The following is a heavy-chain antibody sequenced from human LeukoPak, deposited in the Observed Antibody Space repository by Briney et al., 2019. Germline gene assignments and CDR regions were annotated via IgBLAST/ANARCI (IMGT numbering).Heavy chain of an antibody. Sequence: GGSLRLSCADSGYTFSNYTISWVPAAPGEGLEWGSAITVRGGNTYCADAVKGRFTISRDNSKITVFLQMNSVRGEDRAVYYCAKWGDYGILTCYFVSDYWGQGTLVTVSS. J-gene: IGHJ4*02. CDR2: ITVRGGNT. D-gene: IGHD3-9*01. CDR3: AKWGDYGILTCYFVSDY. V-gene: IGHV3-23*01. CDR1: GYTFSNYT.